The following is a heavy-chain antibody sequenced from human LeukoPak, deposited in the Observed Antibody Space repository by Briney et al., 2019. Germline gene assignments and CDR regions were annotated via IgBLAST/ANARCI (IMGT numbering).Heavy chain of an antibody. Sequence: GGSLRLYCGVSGITVSNYGMSWVRQAPGKGLEWVAGISGRGGSTNYADSVKGRFTTSRDNPKNTLYLQMNSLRAEDTAVYFCAKRGVVIRVILVGFHKEAYYFDSWGQGALVTVSS. V-gene: IGHV3-23*01. CDR2: ISGRGGST. CDR1: GITVSNYG. D-gene: IGHD3-22*01. CDR3: AKRGVVIRVILVGFHKEAYYFDS. J-gene: IGHJ4*02.